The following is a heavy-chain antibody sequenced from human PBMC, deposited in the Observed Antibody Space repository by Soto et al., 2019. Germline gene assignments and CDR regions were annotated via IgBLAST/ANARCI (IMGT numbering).Heavy chain of an antibody. J-gene: IGHJ4*02. CDR2: ISWNSGSI. CDR3: AKDRGARGTGTLIDY. V-gene: IGHV3-9*01. CDR1: GFTFDDYA. D-gene: IGHD1-1*01. Sequence: GGSLRLSCAASGFTFDDYAMHWVRQAPGKGLEWVSGISWNSGSIGYADSVKGRFTISRDNAKNSLYLQMNSLRAEDTALYYCAKDRGARGTGTLIDYWGQGTLVTVSS.